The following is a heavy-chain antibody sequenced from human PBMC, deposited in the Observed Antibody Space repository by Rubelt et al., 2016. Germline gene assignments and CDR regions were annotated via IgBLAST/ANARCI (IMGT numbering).Heavy chain of an antibody. V-gene: IGHV4-39*01. D-gene: IGHD3-16*01. Sequence: QLHLQESGPGLVKPSETLFLTCTVSGGSISSSSYYCGWIRQPPGKGLEWIGSIYYSGSTYYNPSLESRVTISVDTSKNQFSLKLGSGTAADTTVYYCVRGGTIRTFDHWGQGTLVTVSS. CDR1: GGSISSSSYY. CDR3: VRGGTIRTFDH. J-gene: IGHJ4*02. CDR2: IYYSGST.